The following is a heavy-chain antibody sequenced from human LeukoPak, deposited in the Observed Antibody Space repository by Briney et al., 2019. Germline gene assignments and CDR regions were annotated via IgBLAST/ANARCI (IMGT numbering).Heavy chain of an antibody. CDR2: ISGSGGST. CDR3: AELGITMIGGV. V-gene: IGHV3-23*01. Sequence: PGGSLRLSCAASGFTFSHYGMTWVRQAPGKGLEWVSAISGSGGSTYYAGSVKGRFTISRDNSKNTLYLQMNSLRADDTAVYYCAELGITMIGGVWGKGTTVTISS. CDR1: GFTFSHYG. D-gene: IGHD3-10*02. J-gene: IGHJ6*04.